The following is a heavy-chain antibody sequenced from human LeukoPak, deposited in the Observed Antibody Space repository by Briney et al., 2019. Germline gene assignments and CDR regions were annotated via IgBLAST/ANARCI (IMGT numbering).Heavy chain of an antibody. J-gene: IGHJ4*02. Sequence: GRSLRLSCAASGFTFSSYAMHWVRQAPGKGLEWVAVISYDGSNKYYADSVKGRFTISRDNSKNTLYLQMNSLRPEDTAVYYCARDKVSGPTLLDYWGQGTLVTVSS. D-gene: IGHD5/OR15-5a*01. V-gene: IGHV3-30*04. CDR3: ARDKVSGPTLLDY. CDR1: GFTFSSYA. CDR2: ISYDGSNK.